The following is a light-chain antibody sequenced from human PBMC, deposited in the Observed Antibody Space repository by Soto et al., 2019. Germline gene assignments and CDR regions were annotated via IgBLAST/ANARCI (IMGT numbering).Light chain of an antibody. CDR3: QSYDDSLSVYV. Sequence: QSALTQPPSVSGAPGQRVTISCAGSSSNIGAGYDVHWYQQLPGTAPKLVISGNSNRLSGVPDRFSVSKSGASASLAITGLQAEDEADYYCQSYDDSLSVYVFGTGTKV. V-gene: IGLV1-40*03. CDR2: GNS. J-gene: IGLJ1*01. CDR1: SSNIGAGYD.